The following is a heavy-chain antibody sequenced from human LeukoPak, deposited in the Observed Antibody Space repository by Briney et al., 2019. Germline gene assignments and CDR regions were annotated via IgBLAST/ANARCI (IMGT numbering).Heavy chain of an antibody. J-gene: IGHJ4*02. V-gene: IGHV3-23*01. Sequence: GGSLRLSCAASGFTFSSYAMSWVRQAPGKGLEWVSAISGSGGSTYYADSVKGRFTISRDNSKNTLYLQMNSLRAEDTAVYYCAKDLRYYDFWSGLADYWGQGTLVTVSS. CDR3: AKDLRYYDFWSGLADY. D-gene: IGHD3-3*01. CDR1: GFTFSSYA. CDR2: ISGSGGST.